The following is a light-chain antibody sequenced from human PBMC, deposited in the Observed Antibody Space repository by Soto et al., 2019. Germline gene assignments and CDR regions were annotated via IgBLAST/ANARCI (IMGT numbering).Light chain of an antibody. V-gene: IGKV1-5*03. CDR1: QSISSW. J-gene: IGKJ1*01. CDR3: QQYGSYPWT. Sequence: DIQMTQSPSTLSASIGDRVRITCRASQSISSWLAWYQQKPGKAPNLLIYKASSLESGVPSRFSGSGSGTEFTLTISSLQPDEFATYYCQQYGSYPWTFGQGTKVEIK. CDR2: KAS.